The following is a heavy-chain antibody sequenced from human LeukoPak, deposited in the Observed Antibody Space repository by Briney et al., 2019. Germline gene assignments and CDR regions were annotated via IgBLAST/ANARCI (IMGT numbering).Heavy chain of an antibody. J-gene: IGHJ4*02. D-gene: IGHD3-22*01. Sequence: PSETLSLTCAVYGGSFSVYYWSWIRQPPGKGLEWIGEINHSGSNNYNPSLKSRVTISVDTSKNQFSLKLSSVTAADTAVYYCARVGYYDSSGYDYWGQGTLVTVSS. V-gene: IGHV4-34*01. CDR3: ARVGYYDSSGYDY. CDR2: INHSGSN. CDR1: GGSFSVYY.